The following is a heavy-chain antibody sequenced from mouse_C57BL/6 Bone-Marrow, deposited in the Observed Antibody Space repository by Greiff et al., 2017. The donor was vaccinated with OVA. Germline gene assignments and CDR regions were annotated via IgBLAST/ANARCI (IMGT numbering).Heavy chain of an antibody. D-gene: IGHD2-3*01. Sequence: QVQLQQSGPGLVQPSQSLSITCTVSGFSLTSYGVHWVRQSPGKGLEWLGVIWRGGSTDYNAAFMSRLSITKDNSKSQVFFKMNRLQADDTAIYYCAKMGHDGYYYFDYWGQGTTLTVSS. V-gene: IGHV2-5*01. CDR3: AKMGHDGYYYFDY. CDR2: IWRGGST. J-gene: IGHJ2*01. CDR1: GFSLTSYG.